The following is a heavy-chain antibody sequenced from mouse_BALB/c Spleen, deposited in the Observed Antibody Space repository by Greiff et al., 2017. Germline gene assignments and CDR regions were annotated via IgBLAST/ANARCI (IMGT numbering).Heavy chain of an antibody. J-gene: IGHJ2*01. Sequence: EVMLVESGGDLVKPGGSLKLSCAASGFTFSSYGMSWVRQTPDKRLEWVATISSGGSYTYYPDSVKGRFTISRDNAKNTLYLQMSSLKSEDTAMYYCARQSGAGPDYWGQGTTRTVSS. CDR3: ARQSGAGPDY. CDR1: GFTFSSYG. V-gene: IGHV5-6*01. CDR2: ISSGGSYT.